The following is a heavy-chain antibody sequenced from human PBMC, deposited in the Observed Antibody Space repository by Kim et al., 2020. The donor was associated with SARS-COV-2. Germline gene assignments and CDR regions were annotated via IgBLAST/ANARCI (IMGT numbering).Heavy chain of an antibody. D-gene: IGHD3-10*01. CDR3: ARDGGYGSGSYFRRYYGMDV. CDR2: IYYSGST. J-gene: IGHJ6*02. CDR1: GGSISSYY. Sequence: SETLSLTCTVSGGSISSYYWSWIRQPPGKGLEWIGYIYYSGSTNYNPSLKSRVTISVDTSKNQFSLKLSSVTAADTAVYYCARDGGYGSGSYFRRYYGMDVWGQGTTVTVSS. V-gene: IGHV4-59*01.